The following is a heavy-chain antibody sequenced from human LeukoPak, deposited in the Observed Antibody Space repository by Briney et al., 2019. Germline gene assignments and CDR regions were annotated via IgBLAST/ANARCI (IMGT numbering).Heavy chain of an antibody. V-gene: IGHV1-18*01. Sequence: GASVKVSCKASGYTFTSYGISWVRQAPGQGLEWMGWISAYNGNTNYAQKLQGRVTMTRDMSTSTVYMELSSLRSDDTAVYYCARGIVAAAGKNWFDPWGQGTLVTVSS. J-gene: IGHJ5*02. CDR1: GYTFTSYG. D-gene: IGHD6-13*01. CDR3: ARGIVAAAGKNWFDP. CDR2: ISAYNGNT.